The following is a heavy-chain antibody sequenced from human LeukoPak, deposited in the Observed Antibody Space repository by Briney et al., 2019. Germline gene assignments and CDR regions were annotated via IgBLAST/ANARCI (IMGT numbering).Heavy chain of an antibody. CDR1: GYTFTGYY. Sequence: ASMKVSCKASGYTFTGYYLHWVRQAPGQGPEWVGWITPNNGVSNYAQKFQGRVTMSRDTSITTAYMELSRLRSDDTAVYYCATAGSSRAAFDIWGQGTMSPSLQ. CDR2: ITPNNGVS. CDR3: ATAGSSRAAFDI. V-gene: IGHV1-2*02. D-gene: IGHD3-10*01. J-gene: IGHJ3*02.